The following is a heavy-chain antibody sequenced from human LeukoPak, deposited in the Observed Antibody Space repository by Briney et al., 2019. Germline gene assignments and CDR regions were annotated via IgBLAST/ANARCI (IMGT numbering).Heavy chain of an antibody. Sequence: PSETLSLTCTVSGGSISSSSDYWGWIRQPPGKGLEWIGSIYYSGSTYYNPSLKSRVTISVDTSKNQFSLKLSSVTAADTAVYYCARGRRGSASHWGQGTLVTVSS. CDR2: IYYSGST. J-gene: IGHJ4*02. D-gene: IGHD1-26*01. CDR3: ARGRRGSASH. V-gene: IGHV4-39*01. CDR1: GGSISSSSDY.